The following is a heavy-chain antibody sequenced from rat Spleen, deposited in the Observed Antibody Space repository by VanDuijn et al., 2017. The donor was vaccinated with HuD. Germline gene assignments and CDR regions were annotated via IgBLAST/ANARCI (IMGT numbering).Heavy chain of an antibody. V-gene: IGHV5-25*01. J-gene: IGHJ3*01. CDR1: GFTFSNYY. Sequence: EVQLVESDGGLVQPGRSLKLSCAASGFTFSNYYMAWVRQVPKKGLEWVASISPSGVTYYRDSVKGRFTVSRENAKSTLHLLMDSLRSEDTATYYCTRQDTSGYSNWFTYWGQVTLVTVSS. CDR2: ISPSGVT. D-gene: IGHD4-3*01. CDR3: TRQDTSGYSNWFTY.